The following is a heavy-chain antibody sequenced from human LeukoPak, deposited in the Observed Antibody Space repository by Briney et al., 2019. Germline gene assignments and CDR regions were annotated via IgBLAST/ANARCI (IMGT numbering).Heavy chain of an antibody. V-gene: IGHV3-30*02. CDR2: IHYDGTKK. CDR1: GFTFSVYG. J-gene: IGHJ5*02. D-gene: IGHD6-13*01. CDR3: VKDHIALRPGCFDP. Sequence: PGGSLRLSCAASGFTFSVYGMHWVRQAPGKGLEWVALIHYDGTKKDYADSVKGRFTISRDNSKYRLYLQMNSLRTEDTAVYFCVKDHIALRPGCFDPWGQGILVTVSS.